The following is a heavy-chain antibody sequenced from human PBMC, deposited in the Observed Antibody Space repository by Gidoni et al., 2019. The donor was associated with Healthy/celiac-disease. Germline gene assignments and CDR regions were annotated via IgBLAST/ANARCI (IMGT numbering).Heavy chain of an antibody. CDR3: ARGSVVVGPFDY. V-gene: IGHV4-39*01. D-gene: IGHD2-15*01. Sequence: QLQLQESGPGLVKPSETLSLTCTVSGGSSSSSIYYWAWIRQPPGKGLEWIGSIYYSGSTYYNPSLKSRVTISVDTSKNQFSLKLSSVTAADTAVYYCARGSVVVGPFDYWGQGTLVTVSS. CDR2: IYYSGST. J-gene: IGHJ4*02. CDR1: GGSSSSSIYY.